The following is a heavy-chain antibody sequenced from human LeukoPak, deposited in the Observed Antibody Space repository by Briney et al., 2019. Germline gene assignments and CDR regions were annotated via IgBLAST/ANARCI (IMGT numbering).Heavy chain of an antibody. V-gene: IGHV4-59*01. CDR2: IYYSGST. CDR3: ASTNSSGWSLFDY. J-gene: IGHJ4*02. D-gene: IGHD6-19*01. Sequence: PSETLSLTCTVSGGSISSYYWSWIRQPPGKGLEWIGYIYYSGSTNYNPSLKSRVTISVDTSKNQFSLKLSSVTAADTAVYYCASTNSSGWSLFDYWGQGTLVTVSS. CDR1: GGSISSYY.